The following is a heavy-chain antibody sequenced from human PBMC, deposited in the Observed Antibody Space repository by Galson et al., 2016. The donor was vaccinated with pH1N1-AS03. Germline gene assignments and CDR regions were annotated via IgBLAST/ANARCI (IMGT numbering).Heavy chain of an antibody. CDR3: ASDGRRGVACDI. V-gene: IGHV3-74*01. CDR2: IGNDGRNT. CDR1: GFIFNNHW. J-gene: IGHJ3*02. D-gene: IGHD1-1*01. Sequence: SLRLSCAASGFIFNNHWMHWVRQPPGPGLVLVSRIGNDGRNTDYDDSVKGRFIISRDNAENTLYLEMDSLVDEDTSVYYCASDGRRGVACDIWGQGTMVTVSP.